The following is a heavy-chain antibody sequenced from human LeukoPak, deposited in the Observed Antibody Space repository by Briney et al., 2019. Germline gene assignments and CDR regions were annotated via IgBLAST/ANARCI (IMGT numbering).Heavy chain of an antibody. J-gene: IGHJ6*03. CDR3: ARGVRFLEWLLSGYYYIDV. Sequence: TSETLSLTCTVSGVSISSYYWSWIRQLAGKGLEWIGRIYTSGSTNYNPSLKSRVTMSVDTSKNQFSLKLSSVTAADTAVYYCARGVRFLEWLLSGYYYIDVWGKGTTVTVSS. CDR2: IYTSGST. V-gene: IGHV4-4*07. CDR1: GVSISSYY. D-gene: IGHD3-3*01.